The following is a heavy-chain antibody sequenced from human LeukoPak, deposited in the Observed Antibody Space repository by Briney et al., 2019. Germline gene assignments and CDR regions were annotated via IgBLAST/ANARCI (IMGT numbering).Heavy chain of an antibody. CDR3: ASHYYDSSGYYFDY. J-gene: IGHJ4*02. CDR2: IIPIFGTA. D-gene: IGHD3-22*01. V-gene: IGHV1-69*13. CDR1: GGTFSSYA. Sequence: SVKVSCRASGGTFSSYAISWVRQAPGQGLEWMGGIIPIFGTANYAQKFQGRVTITADESTSTAYMELSSLRSEDTAVYYCASHYYDSSGYYFDYWGQGTLVTVSS.